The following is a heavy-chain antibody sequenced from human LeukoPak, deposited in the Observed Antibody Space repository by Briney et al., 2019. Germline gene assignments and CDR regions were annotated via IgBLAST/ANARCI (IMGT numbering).Heavy chain of an antibody. CDR1: GFTFSNYN. Sequence: GGSLRLSCAASGFTFSNYNMNWVRQAPGQGLEWVSGLSRGGETTNYADSVKGRFTISRDMSKNMVFLQMNSLRPEDTAVYYCAKEQRIRHCSEGVCLEGYYFYYCVEASLVTVSS. V-gene: IGHV3-23*01. CDR3: AKEQRIRHCSEGVCLEGYYFYY. D-gene: IGHD2-8*01. CDR2: LSRGGETT. J-gene: IGHJ4*02.